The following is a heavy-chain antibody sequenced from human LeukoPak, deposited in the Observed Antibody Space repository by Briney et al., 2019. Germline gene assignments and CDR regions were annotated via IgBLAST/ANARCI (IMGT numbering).Heavy chain of an antibody. D-gene: IGHD2-15*01. V-gene: IGHV3-33*01. CDR2: TGSGGKKT. J-gene: IGHJ6*03. CDR1: GFTFNRYG. Sequence: AGGSLRLSCAASGFTFNRYGMHWVRQAPGKGLEWVAFTGSGGKKTFYGDSLNGRFTISRDNFEDTVFLQMNTMRAEDTAVYYCARQMVEGQQNYYMDVWGNGTTVTVSS. CDR3: ARQMVEGQQNYYMDV.